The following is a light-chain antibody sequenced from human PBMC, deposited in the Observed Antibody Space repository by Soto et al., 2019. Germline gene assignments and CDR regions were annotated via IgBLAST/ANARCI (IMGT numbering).Light chain of an antibody. J-gene: IGKJ3*01. CDR3: QQYNSYPFT. CDR2: KAS. Sequence: DIQMTQSPSTLSASVGDRVTITCRASQTISSWLAWYQQKPGNAPKLLICKASSLESGVPSRFSGSGSGTDFSLTISSLQPDDFATYYCQQYNSYPFTFGPGTKVDIK. CDR1: QTISSW. V-gene: IGKV1-5*03.